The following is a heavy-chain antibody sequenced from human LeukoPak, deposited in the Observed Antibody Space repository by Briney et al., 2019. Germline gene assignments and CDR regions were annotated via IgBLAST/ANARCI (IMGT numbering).Heavy chain of an antibody. V-gene: IGHV3-30*02. CDR2: ILYDGNNK. D-gene: IGHD2-2*02. J-gene: IGHJ4*02. CDR3: AKVKYTGYSPTHFFDF. CDR1: GFTFSSYG. Sequence: GRSLRLSCAASGFTFSSYGMHWVRQAPGKGLEWVASILYDGNNKYYADNVKGRFTISRDNSKNTLYVQMNSLRPEDTATYYCAKVKYTGYSPTHFFDFWGQGTRVTVSS.